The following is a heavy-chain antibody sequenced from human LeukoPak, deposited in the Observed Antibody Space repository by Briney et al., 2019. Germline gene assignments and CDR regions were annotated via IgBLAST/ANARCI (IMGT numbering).Heavy chain of an antibody. CDR1: GYTFTGYY. CDR2: INPNSGGT. CDR3: ARDRTRTGYSSGWYHDY. V-gene: IGHV1-2*02. J-gene: IGHJ4*02. D-gene: IGHD6-19*01. Sequence: ASVKVSCTASGYTFTGYYMHWARQAPGQGLEWMGWINPNSGGTNYAQKFQGRVTMTRDTSISTAYMELSRLRSDDTAVYYCARDRTRTGYSSGWYHDYWGQGTLVTVSS.